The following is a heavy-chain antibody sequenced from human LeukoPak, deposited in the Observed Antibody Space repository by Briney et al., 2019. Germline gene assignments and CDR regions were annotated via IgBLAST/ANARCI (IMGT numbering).Heavy chain of an antibody. CDR2: ISGSGGST. D-gene: IGHD6-25*01. CDR1: GFTFSSYA. V-gene: IGHV3-23*01. CDR3: AKDVKRASYSSAYDY. J-gene: IGHJ4*02. Sequence: GGSLRLSCAASGFTFSSYAMSWVRQAPGKGLEWVSAISGSGGSTYYADSMRGRFTISRDNSKNTLYLQMNSLRAEDTAVYYCAKDVKRASYSSAYDYWGQGTLVTVSS.